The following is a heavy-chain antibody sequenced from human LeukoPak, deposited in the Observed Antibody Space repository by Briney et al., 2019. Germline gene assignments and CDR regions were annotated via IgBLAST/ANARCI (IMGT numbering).Heavy chain of an antibody. D-gene: IGHD4-17*01. CDR3: ARDGDYGDGNY. V-gene: IGHV4-34*01. CDR2: INHSGST. CDR1: GGSFSGYY. J-gene: IGHJ4*02. Sequence: SETLSLTCAVYGGSFSGYYWSWIRQPPGKGLERIGEINHSGSTNYNPSLKSRVTISVDTSKNQFSLKLSSVTAADTAVYYCARDGDYGDGNYWGQGTLVTVSS.